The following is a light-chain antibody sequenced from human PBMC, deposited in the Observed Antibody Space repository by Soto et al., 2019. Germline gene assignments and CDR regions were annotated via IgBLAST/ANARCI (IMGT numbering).Light chain of an antibody. CDR2: KAS. J-gene: IGKJ1*01. CDR3: QHYNSYSEA. V-gene: IGKV1-5*03. CDR1: QTISSW. Sequence: IQRNESPSTLSGSVGDRVTITCRASQTISSWLAWYQQKPGKAPKLLIYKASTLKSGVPSRFSVSGSGTEFTLTISRLKTDDFATYDCQHYNSYSEAFGQGTKVDIK.